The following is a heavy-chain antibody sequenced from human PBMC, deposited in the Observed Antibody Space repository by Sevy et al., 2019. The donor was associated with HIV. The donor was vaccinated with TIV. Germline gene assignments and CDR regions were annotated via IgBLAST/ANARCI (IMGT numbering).Heavy chain of an antibody. V-gene: IGHV3-48*02. D-gene: IGHD2-2*01. CDR1: GFTLSPYS. CDR2: ISSSSNII. CDR3: ARDAMRVGNSNYYYSMDV. J-gene: IGHJ6*02. Sequence: GGSLRLSCAASGFTLSPYSMEWVRQAPGKGLEWVSHISSSSNIIYYADSVMGRFTVSRDNAKNSLYLRMDSLRDEDTAVYYCARDAMRVGNSNYYYSMDVWGQGTTVTVSS.